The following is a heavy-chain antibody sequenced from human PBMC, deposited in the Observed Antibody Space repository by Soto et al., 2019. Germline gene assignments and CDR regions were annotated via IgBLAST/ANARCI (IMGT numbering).Heavy chain of an antibody. CDR2: ISSSSSYT. Sequence: GGSLRLSCAASGFTFSDYYMSWIRQAPGKGLEWVSYISSSSSYTNYADSVKGRFTISRDNAKNSLYLQMNSLRAEDTAVYYCARGHGNQLRSYYYYGMDVWGQGTTVTVSS. CDR3: ARGHGNQLRSYYYYGMDV. CDR1: GFTFSDYY. V-gene: IGHV3-11*06. D-gene: IGHD2-2*01. J-gene: IGHJ6*02.